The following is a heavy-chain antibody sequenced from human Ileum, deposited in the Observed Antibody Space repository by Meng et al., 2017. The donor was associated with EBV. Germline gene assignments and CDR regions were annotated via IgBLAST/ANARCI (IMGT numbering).Heavy chain of an antibody. CDR1: GASISSTPYY. D-gene: IGHD6-13*01. V-gene: IGHV4-39*07. J-gene: IGHJ1*01. CDR2: IFNSGST. Sequence: QPLPQESGPGLVKLSEPLSLTCTVSGASISSTPYYWGWIRQPPGKGLEWIGNIFNSGSTSYSPSLKSRVTISVDTSKNQFSLQLSSVTAADTAVYYCARDYSSSWYSGGFFKYWGQGILVTVSS. CDR3: ARDYSSSWYSGGFFKY.